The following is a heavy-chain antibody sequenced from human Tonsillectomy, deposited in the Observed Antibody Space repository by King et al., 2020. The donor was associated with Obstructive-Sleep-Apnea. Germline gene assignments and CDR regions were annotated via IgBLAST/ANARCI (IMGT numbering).Heavy chain of an antibody. J-gene: IGHJ4*02. D-gene: IGHD3-22*01. CDR2: IYYCGST. CDR3: ARDWGYYYDSSGYYEY. V-gene: IGHV4-39*07. Sequence: LQLQESGPGLVKPSETLSLTCTVSGGSISSSSYYWGWIRQPPGKGLEWIGSIYYCGSTYYNPSLKSRVTISVDTSKNQFSLKLSSVTAADTAVYYCARDWGYYYDSSGYYEYWGQGTLVTVSS. CDR1: GGSISSSSYY.